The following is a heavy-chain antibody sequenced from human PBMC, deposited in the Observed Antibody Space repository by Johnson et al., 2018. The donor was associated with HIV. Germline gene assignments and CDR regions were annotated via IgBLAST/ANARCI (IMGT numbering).Heavy chain of an antibody. J-gene: IGHJ3*02. CDR1: GFIFDDYG. Sequence: VQLVESGGGVVRPGGSLRLSCAASGFIFDDYGMSWVRQAPGKGLEWVSGINWNGGNTGYADSVKGRFTISRDNAKNSLYLQMNNLRAEDTALYFCARAGRLGYCSGGSCYSPAFDIWGQGTMVTVS. CDR3: ARAGRLGYCSGGSCYSPAFDI. D-gene: IGHD2-15*01. CDR2: INWNGGNT. V-gene: IGHV3-20*04.